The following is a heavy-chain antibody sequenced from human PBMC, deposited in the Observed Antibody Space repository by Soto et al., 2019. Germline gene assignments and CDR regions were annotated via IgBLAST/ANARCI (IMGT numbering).Heavy chain of an antibody. Sequence: SETLSLTCSLSGGAIGGYYWSWIRQPPGKAREWNGYVSYSGSTDYHPSLKSRVSISIDTSKNQFSLKMISVTAAATAVYYCARHGSDSGWFFFDPWGQGALVTVSS. CDR2: VSYSGST. J-gene: IGHJ5*02. CDR1: GGAIGGYY. CDR3: ARHGSDSGWFFFDP. V-gene: IGHV4-59*08. D-gene: IGHD6-19*01.